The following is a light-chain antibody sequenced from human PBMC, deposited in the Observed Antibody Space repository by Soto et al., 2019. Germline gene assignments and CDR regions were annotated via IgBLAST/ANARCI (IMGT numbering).Light chain of an antibody. J-gene: IGLJ3*02. V-gene: IGLV7-46*02. Sequence: QTVVTQEPSLTVSPGGTVTLTCASSTGVVTSGHYPYWFQLKPGQAPTTLIYDTSNKYPWTPARFSGSLLGGKAAMTLVGAQPEDEADFYCLLFYNGARVFGGGTKLTVL. CDR1: TGVVTSGHY. CDR2: DTS. CDR3: LLFYNGARV.